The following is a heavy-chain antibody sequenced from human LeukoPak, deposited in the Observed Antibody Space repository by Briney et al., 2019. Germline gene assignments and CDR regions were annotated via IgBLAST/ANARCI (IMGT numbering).Heavy chain of an antibody. V-gene: IGHV4-59*12. CDR3: ARVDGGYYDSSGYYYYYYYMDV. J-gene: IGHJ6*03. Sequence: SETLSLTCTVSGGSISNYYWNWTRQPPGKGLEWIGYIYYTGNTNYNPSLKSRVTISVDTSKNQFSLKLSSVTAADTAVYYCARVDGGYYDSSGYYYYYYYMDVWGKGTTVTISS. CDR2: IYYTGNT. CDR1: GGSISNYY. D-gene: IGHD3-22*01.